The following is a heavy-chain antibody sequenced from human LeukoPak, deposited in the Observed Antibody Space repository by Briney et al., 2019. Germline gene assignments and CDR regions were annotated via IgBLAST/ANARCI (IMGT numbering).Heavy chain of an antibody. V-gene: IGHV4-59*01. CDR3: ARSLRGATSSFDY. J-gene: IGHJ4*02. D-gene: IGHD3-16*01. CDR1: GGSISSYY. Sequence: PSETLSLTCTVSGGSISSYYWSWIRQPPGKGLEWIGYIYYSGSTNYNPSLKSRVTISVDTSKNQFSLKLSSVTAADTAVYYCARSLRGATSSFDYWGQGTLVTVSS. CDR2: IYYSGST.